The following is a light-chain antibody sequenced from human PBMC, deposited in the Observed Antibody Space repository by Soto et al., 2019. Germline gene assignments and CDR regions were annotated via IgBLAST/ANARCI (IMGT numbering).Light chain of an antibody. CDR1: QSVSSSY. CDR2: GAS. V-gene: IGKV3-20*01. Sequence: IWFTMKQSTLVFAPGERATLSWRASQSVSSSYLAWYQQKPGQAPRLLIYGASSRATGIPDRFSGSGSGTDFTLTISRLEPEDFAVYYCQQYNDWPPITFGQRRRLEIK. CDR3: QQYNDWPPIT. J-gene: IGKJ5*01.